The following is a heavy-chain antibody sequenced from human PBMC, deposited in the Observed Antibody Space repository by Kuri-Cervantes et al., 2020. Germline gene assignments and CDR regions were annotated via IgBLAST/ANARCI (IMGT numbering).Heavy chain of an antibody. Sequence: SETLSLTCNVSGSSISGNYWSWIRQPPGKGLECIGEINHSGSTNYNPSLKSRVTMSVDTSKNQFSLKLSSVTAADTAVYYCARLSVTMARDYWGQGTLVTVSS. V-gene: IGHV4-34*01. J-gene: IGHJ4*02. CDR3: ARLSVTMARDY. CDR1: GSSISGNY. D-gene: IGHD3-10*01. CDR2: INHSGST.